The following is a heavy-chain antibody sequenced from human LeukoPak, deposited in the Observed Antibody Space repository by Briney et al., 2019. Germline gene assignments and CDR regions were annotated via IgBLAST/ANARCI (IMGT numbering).Heavy chain of an antibody. V-gene: IGHV3-74*01. CDR2: INSDGSST. CDR1: GFTFSNYW. CDR3: AKRLAMTGTYHFDY. Sequence: PGGSLRLSCVASGFTFSNYWMHWVRQAPGKGLVWVSRINSDGSSTGYADSVKGRFTISRDNSKNTLYLQMNSLRAEDTAVYYCAKRLAMTGTYHFDYWGQGTLVTVSS. J-gene: IGHJ4*02. D-gene: IGHD6-19*01.